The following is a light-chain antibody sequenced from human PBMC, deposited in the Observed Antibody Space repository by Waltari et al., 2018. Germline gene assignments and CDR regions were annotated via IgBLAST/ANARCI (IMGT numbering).Light chain of an antibody. CDR1: SSDVGGYNY. CDR2: EVS. Sequence: QSALTQPPSASGSPGQSVTISCTGTSSDVGGYNYVSWYQQHPGKAPKLMIYEVSKRPPGVPDRFSGSKTGNTASLTVSGLQAEDEADYYCASYAGSTPWVFGGGTKLTV. V-gene: IGLV2-8*01. CDR3: ASYAGSTPWV. J-gene: IGLJ3*02.